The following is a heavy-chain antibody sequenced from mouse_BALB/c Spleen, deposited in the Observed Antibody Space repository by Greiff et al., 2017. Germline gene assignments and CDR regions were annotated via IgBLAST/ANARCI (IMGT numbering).Heavy chain of an antibody. J-gene: IGHJ2*01. V-gene: IGHV5-6-5*01. CDR3: ARGEGLRDFDY. CDR1: GFTFSSYA. CDR2: ISSGGST. D-gene: IGHD1-1*01. Sequence: EVQVVESGGGLVKPGGSLKLSCAASGFTFSSYAMSWVRQTPEKRLEWVASISSGGSTYYPDSVKGRFTISRDNARNILYLQMSSLRSEDTAMYYCARGEGLRDFDYWGQGTTLTVSS.